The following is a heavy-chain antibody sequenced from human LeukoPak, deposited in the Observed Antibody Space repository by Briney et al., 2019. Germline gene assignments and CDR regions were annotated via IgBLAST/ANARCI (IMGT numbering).Heavy chain of an antibody. D-gene: IGHD6-19*01. CDR2: ITGSGTTT. V-gene: IGHV3-23*01. CDR1: GFAFSNYG. J-gene: IGHJ4*02. CDR3: AKVGTPQRLATSYYFDY. Sequence: GGSLRLSCTASGFAFSNYGINWVRRAPSKGLEWLSGITGSGTTTYYADSLKGRVTISRDISKNTLYLQMNSLRAEDTAVYYCAKVGTPQRLATSYYFDYWGQGTLVTVSS.